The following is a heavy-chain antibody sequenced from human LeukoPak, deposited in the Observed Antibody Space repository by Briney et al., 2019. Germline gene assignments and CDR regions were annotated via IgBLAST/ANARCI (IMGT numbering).Heavy chain of an antibody. J-gene: IGHJ6*02. CDR1: GGTFSSYA. CDR2: INPNSGGT. CDR3: ARAKVGAKSSGIDYYYYGMDV. V-gene: IGHV1-2*04. Sequence: ASVKVSCKASGGTFSSYAISWVRQAPGQGLEWMGWINPNSGGTNYAQKFQGWVTMTRDTSISTAYMELSRLRSDDTAVYYCARAKVGAKSSGIDYYYYGMDVWGQGTTVTVSS. D-gene: IGHD1-26*01.